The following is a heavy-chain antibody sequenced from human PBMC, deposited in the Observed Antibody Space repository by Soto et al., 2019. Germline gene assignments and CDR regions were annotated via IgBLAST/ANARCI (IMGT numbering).Heavy chain of an antibody. D-gene: IGHD3-10*01. CDR1: GFTFSSYS. CDR2: ISSSSSYI. J-gene: IGHJ6*03. Sequence: EVQLVESGGGLVKPGGSLRLSCAASGFTFSSYSMNWVRQAPGKGLEWVSSISSSSSYIYYADSVKGRFTISRDNAKKSLYLQMNSLRDDDTAVYYCATPQDYCSGSYYYYYMDVWGKGTTVTVSS. V-gene: IGHV3-21*01. CDR3: ATPQDYCSGSYYYYYMDV.